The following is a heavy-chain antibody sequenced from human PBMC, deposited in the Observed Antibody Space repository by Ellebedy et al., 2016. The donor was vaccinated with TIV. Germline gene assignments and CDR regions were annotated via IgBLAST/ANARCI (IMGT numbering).Heavy chain of an antibody. Sequence: GGSLRLSCAASDFVFSNYDMHWVRQAPDQGLEWVAVIWSDGSHESYADSVKGRFSISRDNSKNTLYLELNSLRAEDTAVYYCARGGGSANYLVWYFDYWGQGALVTVSS. D-gene: IGHD3-10*01. J-gene: IGHJ4*02. CDR3: ARGGGSANYLVWYFDY. V-gene: IGHV3-33*01. CDR1: DFVFSNYD. CDR2: IWSDGSHE.